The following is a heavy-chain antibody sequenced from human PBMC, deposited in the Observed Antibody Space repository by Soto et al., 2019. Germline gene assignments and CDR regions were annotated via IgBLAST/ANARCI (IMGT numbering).Heavy chain of an antibody. D-gene: IGHD2-2*01. V-gene: IGHV1-69*01. Sequence: QVQLVQSGAEVKKPGSSVKVSCKASGGTFSSYAISWVRQAPGQGLEWMGGIIPIFGTANYAQKFQGRVTITADESTSTAKRGVRSGRWGDRAVYYWGGGVVSGTTGDNGGKGPLVTVS. CDR1: GGTFSSYA. CDR2: IIPIFGTA. J-gene: IGHJ4*02. CDR3: GGGVVSGTTGDN.